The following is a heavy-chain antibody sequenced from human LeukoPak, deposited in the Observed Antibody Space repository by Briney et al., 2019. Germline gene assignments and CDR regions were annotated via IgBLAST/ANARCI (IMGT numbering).Heavy chain of an antibody. Sequence: GGSLRLSCAASGFTFSSYGMHWVRQAPGTGLEWVAFIRSDGSNKNYADSVKGRFTISRDNSKNTLYLQMNSLRPDDTAVYYCARDRGSSGAHWFDPWGQGTLVTVSS. CDR3: ARDRGSSGAHWFDP. CDR2: IRSDGSNK. V-gene: IGHV3-30*02. J-gene: IGHJ5*02. D-gene: IGHD6-13*01. CDR1: GFTFSSYG.